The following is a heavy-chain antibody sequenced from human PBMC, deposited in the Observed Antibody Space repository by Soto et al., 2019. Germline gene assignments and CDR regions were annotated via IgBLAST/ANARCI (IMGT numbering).Heavy chain of an antibody. CDR1: GGSISSGGYS. CDR2: IYHSGST. CDR3: ARVPDR. J-gene: IGHJ5*02. V-gene: IGHV4-30-2*01. Sequence: QLQLQESGSGLVKPSQTLSLTCAVSGGSISSGGYSWSWIRQPPGKGLEWIGYIYHSGSTYYNPXXXXXXXXXXXXXXXXXXXXXXXXXXXXXXXYYCARVPDRWGQGTLVTVS. D-gene: IGHD2-2*01.